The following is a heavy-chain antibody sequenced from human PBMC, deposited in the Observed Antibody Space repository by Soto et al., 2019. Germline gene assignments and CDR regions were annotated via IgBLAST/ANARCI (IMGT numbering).Heavy chain of an antibody. J-gene: IGHJ4*02. D-gene: IGHD5-18*01. CDR1: VFTFSRYW. V-gene: IGHV3-74*01. Sequence: GGSLRLSCVASVFTFSRYWMHLVRQAPGKGLVWVSRINIDGSITNYADSVKGRFTISRDSAKNTLYLQMNSLRVEDTAVYHCARGGADTAMANDHWGQGTLVTVSS. CDR2: INIDGSIT. CDR3: ARGGADTAMANDH.